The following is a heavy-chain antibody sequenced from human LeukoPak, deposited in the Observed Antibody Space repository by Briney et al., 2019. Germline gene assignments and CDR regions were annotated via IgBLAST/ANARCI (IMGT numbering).Heavy chain of an antibody. CDR2: IYTSGST. Sequence: SQTLSLTCTVSGGSISSGSYYWSWIRQPAGEGLEWIGRIYTSGSTNYNPSLKSRVTISVDTSKNQFSLKLSSVTAADTAVYYCAREVAAAATPYYYYYYMDVWGKGTTVTISS. D-gene: IGHD6-13*01. V-gene: IGHV4-61*02. J-gene: IGHJ6*03. CDR1: GGSISSGSYY. CDR3: AREVAAAATPYYYYYYMDV.